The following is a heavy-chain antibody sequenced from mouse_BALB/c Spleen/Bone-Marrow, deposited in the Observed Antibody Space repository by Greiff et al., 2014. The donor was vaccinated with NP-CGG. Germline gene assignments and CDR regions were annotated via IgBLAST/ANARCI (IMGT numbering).Heavy chain of an antibody. J-gene: IGHJ1*01. D-gene: IGHD1-3*01. CDR1: GFNIKDTY. V-gene: IGHV14-3*02. CDR3: ARQEFAIYWYFDV. Sequence: VQLQQPGAELVKPGASVKLSCSASGFNIKDTYMHWVKQRPEQGLEWIGRIDPANGNTKYDPKFQDKATITADTSSNTVDLQLSSLTFEDTAVYYCARQEFAIYWYFDVWGAGTTVTVFS. CDR2: IDPANGNT.